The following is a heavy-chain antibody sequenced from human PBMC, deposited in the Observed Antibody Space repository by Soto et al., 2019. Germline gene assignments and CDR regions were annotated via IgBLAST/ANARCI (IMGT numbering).Heavy chain of an antibody. D-gene: IGHD3-10*01. CDR1: GYTFTSYD. V-gene: IGHV1-8*01. J-gene: IGHJ4*02. CDR2: MNPNSGNT. CDR3: ARGPLPYYYGSGSYYVH. Sequence: GASVKVSCKASGYTFTSYDINWVRQATGQGLEWMGWMNPNSGNTGYAQKFQGRDTMTRNTSISTAYMELSSLRSEDTAVYYCARGPLPYYYGSGSYYVHWGQGTLVTVSS.